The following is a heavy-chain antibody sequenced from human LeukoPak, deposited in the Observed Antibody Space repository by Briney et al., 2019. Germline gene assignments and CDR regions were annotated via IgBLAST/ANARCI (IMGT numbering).Heavy chain of an antibody. CDR3: ARRGDY. V-gene: IGHV4-39*01. CDR2: IYYNGNT. J-gene: IGHJ4*02. Sequence: SETLSLTCTVSGGSISSGSYYCGWIRQPPGKGLEWIGAIYYNGNTYYNPSLKSRVSISADTSKNQFSLILRSVTAADTAVYYCARRGDYWGQGTLVTVSS. D-gene: IGHD3-10*01. CDR1: GGSISSGSYY.